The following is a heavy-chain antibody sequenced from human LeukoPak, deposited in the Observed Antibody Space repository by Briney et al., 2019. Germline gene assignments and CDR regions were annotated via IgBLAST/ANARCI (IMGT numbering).Heavy chain of an antibody. J-gene: IGHJ6*02. CDR1: GFTFSSYS. CDR3: ARVRSFYYGSGSSYGMDV. Sequence: TGRSLRLSCAASGFTFSSYSMHWVRQAPGKGLEWVAVISYDGKKRFYADSVKGRFTISRDNSKNTVDLQMNSLRAEDMAVYYCARVRSFYYGSGSSYGMDVWGQGTTVTVSS. D-gene: IGHD3-10*01. CDR2: ISYDGKKR. V-gene: IGHV3-30*04.